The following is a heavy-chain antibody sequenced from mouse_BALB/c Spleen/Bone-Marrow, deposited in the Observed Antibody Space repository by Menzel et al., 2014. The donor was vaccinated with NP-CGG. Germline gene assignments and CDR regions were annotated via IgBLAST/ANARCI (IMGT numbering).Heavy chain of an antibody. CDR1: GDSITGGY. D-gene: IGHD2-3*01. CDR2: ISYSGNT. Sequence: EVKLVESGPSLVKPSQTLSLTCSVTGDSITGGYWNWIRKFPGNKLEYMGYISYSGNTYYNPSLESRISIARDTSKNQYYLQLNSVTTEDTATYYCATYDGYCFDYWGQGTTLTVSS. CDR3: ATYDGYCFDY. J-gene: IGHJ2*01. V-gene: IGHV3-8*02.